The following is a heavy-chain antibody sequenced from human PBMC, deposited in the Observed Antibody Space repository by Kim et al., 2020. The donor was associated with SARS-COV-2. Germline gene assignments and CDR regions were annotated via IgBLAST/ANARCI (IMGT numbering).Heavy chain of an antibody. CDR3: AKSIGYRSYLDY. V-gene: IGHV3-23*01. D-gene: IGHD5-18*01. J-gene: IGHJ4*02. Sequence: AESGKGRLTITRENSRKALYLQMNSLRSEDTAVYYCAKSIGYRSYLDYCGQGTLVTVSS.